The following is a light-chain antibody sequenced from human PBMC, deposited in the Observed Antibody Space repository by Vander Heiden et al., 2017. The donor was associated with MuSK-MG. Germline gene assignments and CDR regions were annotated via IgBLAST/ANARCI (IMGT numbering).Light chain of an antibody. CDR2: AAS. V-gene: IGKV1-9*01. Sequence: DIQLTQSPSFLSASVGDRVTVTCRASQGISTYLAWFQQKPGKAPNLLIYAASSLQSGVPSRFSGSGSGTEFTLTISSLQPEDFATYFCQQIETFPLTFGGGTKVEIK. CDR1: QGISTY. J-gene: IGKJ4*01. CDR3: QQIETFPLT.